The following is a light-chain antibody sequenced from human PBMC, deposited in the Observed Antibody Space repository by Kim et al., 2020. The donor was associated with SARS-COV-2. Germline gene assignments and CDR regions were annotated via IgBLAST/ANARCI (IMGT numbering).Light chain of an antibody. CDR1: QSVSSK. CDR3: QQYNNWPYT. Sequence: EIVMTQSPATLSVSPGESATLSCRASQSVSSKLAWYQQKPGQAPRLLSYGASTRATGIPARFSDSGSGTEFSFTISSLQSEDFAVYYCQQYNNWPYTFGQGTKLEI. J-gene: IGKJ2*01. V-gene: IGKV3-15*01. CDR2: GAS.